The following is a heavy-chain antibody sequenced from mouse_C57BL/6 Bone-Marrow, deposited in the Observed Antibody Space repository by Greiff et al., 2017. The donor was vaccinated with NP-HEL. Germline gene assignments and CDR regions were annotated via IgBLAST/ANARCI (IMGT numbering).Heavy chain of an antibody. J-gene: IGHJ4*01. CDR2: IYPGSGNT. CDR3: ASNHYDGSHYYAMDY. CDR1: GYTFTDYY. Sequence: QVQLQQSGAELVRPGASVKLSCKASGYTFTDYYINWVKQRPGQGLEWIARIYPGSGNTYYNEKFKGKATLTAEKSSSTAYMQLSSLTSEDSAVYFCASNHYDGSHYYAMDYWGQGTSVTVSS. D-gene: IGHD1-2*01. V-gene: IGHV1-76*01.